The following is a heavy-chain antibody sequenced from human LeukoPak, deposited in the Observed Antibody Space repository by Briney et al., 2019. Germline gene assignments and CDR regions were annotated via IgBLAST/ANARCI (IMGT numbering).Heavy chain of an antibody. Sequence: SQTLSLTCTVSGGSISSGGYYWSWIRQHPGKGLEWIGYIYYSGSTNYNPSLKSRVTISVDTSKNQFSLKLSSVTAADTAVYYCARHAKTKYSSGWYYFDYWGQGTLVTVSS. CDR1: GGSISSGGYY. J-gene: IGHJ4*02. V-gene: IGHV4-31*03. CDR3: ARHAKTKYSSGWYYFDY. CDR2: IYYSGST. D-gene: IGHD6-19*01.